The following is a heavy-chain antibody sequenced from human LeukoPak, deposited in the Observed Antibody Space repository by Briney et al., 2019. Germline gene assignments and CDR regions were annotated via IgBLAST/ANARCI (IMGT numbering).Heavy chain of an antibody. Sequence: GGSLRLXCAASGFTCSSYAIHRVHQAPGKGLEYVSALSSNGGSTYYANSVKGRFIISRDNSKNTLYLQMGSLRAEDMAVYYCARASTYYYGSGSYIDYWGQGTLVTVSS. CDR2: LSSNGGST. J-gene: IGHJ4*02. CDR1: GFTCSSYA. V-gene: IGHV3-64*01. D-gene: IGHD3-10*01. CDR3: ARASTYYYGSGSYIDY.